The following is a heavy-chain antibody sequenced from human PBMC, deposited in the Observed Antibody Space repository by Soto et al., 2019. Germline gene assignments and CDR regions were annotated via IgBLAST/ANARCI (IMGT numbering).Heavy chain of an antibody. D-gene: IGHD1-26*01. CDR3: ASFSSGSYHYLGGYFDY. CDR2: IYYSGST. V-gene: IGHV4-59*01. Sequence: SETLSLTCTVSGGSISSYYWSWIRQPPGKGLEWIGYIYYSGSTNYNPSLKSRVTISVDTSKNQFSLKLSSVTAADTAVYYCASFSSGSYHYLGGYFDYWGQGTLVTVSS. CDR1: GGSISSYY. J-gene: IGHJ4*02.